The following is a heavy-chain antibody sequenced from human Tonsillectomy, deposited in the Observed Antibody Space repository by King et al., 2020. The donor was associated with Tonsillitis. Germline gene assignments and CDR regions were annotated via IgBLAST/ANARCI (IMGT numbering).Heavy chain of an antibody. CDR3: ARHRDYHDFWAPDAFDV. Sequence: EVQLVESGAEVKKPGDSLKISCKGSGYNFTNYWIGWVRQMPGKGLEWMGIIYPGDSDTRYSPSFQGQVTISADKSISTAYLQWSNLKASDTAMYYCARHRDYHDFWAPDAFDVWGQGTMVIVSS. J-gene: IGHJ3*01. CDR2: IYPGDSDT. D-gene: IGHD3-3*01. V-gene: IGHV5-51*01. CDR1: GYNFTNYW.